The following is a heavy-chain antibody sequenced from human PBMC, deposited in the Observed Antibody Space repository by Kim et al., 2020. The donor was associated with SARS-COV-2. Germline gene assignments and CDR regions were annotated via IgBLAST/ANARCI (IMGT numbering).Heavy chain of an antibody. CDR2: ISPRDPDG. Sequence: GESLKISCKASGFTFSSNWIGWVRQMPGKGLEWMGSISPRDPDGKYRPSFQGQVTFSVDKSITTAYLQWSSLKASDTAMYYCASPHYYGSGRYSYDAFDIWGQGTMVTVS. D-gene: IGHD3-10*01. CDR3: ASPHYYGSGRYSYDAFDI. CDR1: GFTFSSNW. V-gene: IGHV5-51*01. J-gene: IGHJ3*02.